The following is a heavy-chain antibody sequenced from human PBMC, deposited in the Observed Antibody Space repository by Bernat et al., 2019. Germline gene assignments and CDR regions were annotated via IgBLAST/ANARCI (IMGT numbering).Heavy chain of an antibody. J-gene: IGHJ5*02. D-gene: IGHD1-26*01. Sequence: QLQLQESGPGLVKPSETLSLTCTVSGGSISSSSYYWGWIRQPPGKGLEWIGSIYYSGSTYYNPSLKSRVTISVDTSKNQFALKLSSVTAADTAVYYCARLPKVSNGIVGATHFWFDPWGQGTLVTVSS. CDR2: IYYSGST. V-gene: IGHV4-39*01. CDR3: ARLPKVSNGIVGATHFWFDP. CDR1: GGSISSSSYY.